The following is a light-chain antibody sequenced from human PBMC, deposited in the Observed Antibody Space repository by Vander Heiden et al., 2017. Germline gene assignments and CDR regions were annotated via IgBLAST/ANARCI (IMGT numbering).Light chain of an antibody. V-gene: IGKV2-28*01. J-gene: IGKJ1*01. CDR1: QSLLYSNGNTY. Sequence: ESVMTQSTLSLPVTPGEPASIACRSSQSLLYSNGNTYVDWYLQKPGQSPQLLIYLVSNLASGVADRFSGSGSGTDFTLRISRVEAEDVVVYYCMQPLHTPWTFRQGTKVEIK. CDR2: LVS. CDR3: MQPLHTPWT.